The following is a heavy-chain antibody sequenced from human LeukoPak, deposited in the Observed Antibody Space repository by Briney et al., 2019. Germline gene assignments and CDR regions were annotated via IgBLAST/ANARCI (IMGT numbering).Heavy chain of an antibody. Sequence: GGSLRLSCAASGFTFSSYWMHWVRQAPGKGLEWVGRIKSKTDGGTTDYAAPVKGRFTISRDDSKNTLYLQMNSLKTEDTAVYYCTTDRATQFEGVVIFPRMDVWGQGTTVTVSS. V-gene: IGHV3-15*01. D-gene: IGHD3-3*01. CDR2: IKSKTDGGTT. CDR1: GFTFSSYW. J-gene: IGHJ6*02. CDR3: TTDRATQFEGVVIFPRMDV.